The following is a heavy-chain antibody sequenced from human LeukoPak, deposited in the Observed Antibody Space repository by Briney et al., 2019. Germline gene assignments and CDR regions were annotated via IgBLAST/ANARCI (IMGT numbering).Heavy chain of an antibody. Sequence: PGESLRISCRASGYSFSTYWVGWVRQMPGKGLELMGIMYPGDSDTRYSPSFQGQFTILADKSSSTAYLQWSSLKASDTAMYYCARRDGYNMGAFDIWGQGTMVTVSS. CDR1: GYSFSTYW. CDR3: ARRDGYNMGAFDI. D-gene: IGHD5-24*01. J-gene: IGHJ3*02. CDR2: MYPGDSDT. V-gene: IGHV5-51*01.